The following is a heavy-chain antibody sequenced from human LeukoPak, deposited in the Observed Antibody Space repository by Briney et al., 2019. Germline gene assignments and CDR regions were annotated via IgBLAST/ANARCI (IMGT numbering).Heavy chain of an antibody. J-gene: IGHJ3*02. CDR1: GGSIISYY. CDR3: ARGRYSWGAFDI. V-gene: IGHV4-59*12. D-gene: IGHD5-18*01. CDR2: IYYSGST. Sequence: PSETLSLTCSVSGGSIISYYWSWIRQPPGKGLEWIANIYYSGSTYLKSSLRSRVTISIDTSKNQFSLKLSSVTAADTAVYYCARGRYSWGAFDIWGQGTMVTVSS.